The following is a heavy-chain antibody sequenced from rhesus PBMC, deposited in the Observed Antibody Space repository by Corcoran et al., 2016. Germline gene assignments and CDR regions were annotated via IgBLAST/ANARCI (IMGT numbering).Heavy chain of an antibody. Sequence: QVKLQQWGEGLVKPSETLSLTCAVYGGSISGYYSWSWIRQAPGKGLEWIGNIDGNSASTNYNPSLKNRVTISKDTSKNQFSLKLSSVTAADTAVYYCAADNIWTGYIDYWGQGVLVTVSS. CDR2: IDGNSAST. D-gene: IGHD3-3*01. V-gene: IGHV4-73*01. CDR3: AADNIWTGYIDY. CDR1: GGSISGYYS. J-gene: IGHJ4*01.